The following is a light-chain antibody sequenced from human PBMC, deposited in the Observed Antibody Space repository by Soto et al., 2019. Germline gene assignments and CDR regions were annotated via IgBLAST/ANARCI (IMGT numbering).Light chain of an antibody. CDR3: CSYARSSTFI. CDR2: EGS. V-gene: IGLV2-23*03. J-gene: IGLJ2*01. Sequence: QSALTQPASVSGSPGQSITISCTGTSSDIGSYNFVSWYQQHPGKAPKLMTYEGSQRPSRVSNRFSGSKSGNTASLTISGLQAEDEADYYCCSYARSSTFIFGGGTKLTVL. CDR1: SSDIGSYNF.